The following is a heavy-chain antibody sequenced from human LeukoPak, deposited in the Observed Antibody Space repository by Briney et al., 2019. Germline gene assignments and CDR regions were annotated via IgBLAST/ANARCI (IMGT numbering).Heavy chain of an antibody. CDR2: INWNGGST. CDR1: GFTFDDYG. V-gene: IGHV3-20*04. J-gene: IGHJ4*02. D-gene: IGHD6-19*01. CDR3: AKDKGIAVAGTLGYYFDY. Sequence: GGSLRLSCAASGFTFDDYGMSWVRQAPGKGLEWVSGINWNGGSTGYADSVKGRFTISRDNSKNSLYLQMNSLRTEDTALYYCAKDKGIAVAGTLGYYFDYWGQGTLVTVSS.